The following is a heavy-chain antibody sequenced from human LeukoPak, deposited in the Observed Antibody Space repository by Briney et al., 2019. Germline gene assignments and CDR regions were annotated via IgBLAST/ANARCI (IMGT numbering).Heavy chain of an antibody. CDR3: ARADDILTGYYSPYYYYGMDV. J-gene: IGHJ6*02. CDR1: GFTFSSYS. CDR2: FIISISYI. D-gene: IGHD3-9*01. V-gene: IGHV3-21*01. Sequence: KPGGSLRLSCAASGFTFSSYSMNWVRQAPGKGLEGVSSFIISISYIYYADSVKGRFTISRDNAKNSLYLQMNSLRAEDTAVYYCARADDILTGYYSPYYYYGMDVWGQGTTVTVSS.